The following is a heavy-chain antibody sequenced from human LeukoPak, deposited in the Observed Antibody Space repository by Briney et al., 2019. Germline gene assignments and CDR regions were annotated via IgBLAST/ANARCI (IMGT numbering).Heavy chain of an antibody. V-gene: IGHV4-59*01. J-gene: IGHJ4*02. CDR1: GGSISSYY. CDR2: IYYSGST. Sequence: PSETLSLTCTVSGGSISSYYWSWLRQPPGKGLEWIGYIYYSGSTNYNPSLKSRVTISVDTSKNQFSLKLSSVTAADTAVYYCARGDGYNGVDYFDYWGQGTLVTVSS. CDR3: ARGDGYNGVDYFDY. D-gene: IGHD5-24*01.